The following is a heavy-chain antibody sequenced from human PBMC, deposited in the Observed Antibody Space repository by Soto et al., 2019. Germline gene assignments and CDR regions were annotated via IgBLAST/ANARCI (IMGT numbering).Heavy chain of an antibody. V-gene: IGHV1-69*13. Sequence: ASVKVSCKASGGTFSSYAISWVRQAPGQGLEWMGGIIPIFGTANYAQKFQGRVTITADESTSTAYMELSSLRSEDTAVYYCARGLELRHGMDVWGQGTTVTVSS. D-gene: IGHD1-7*01. J-gene: IGHJ6*02. CDR3: ARGLELRHGMDV. CDR2: IIPIFGTA. CDR1: GGTFSSYA.